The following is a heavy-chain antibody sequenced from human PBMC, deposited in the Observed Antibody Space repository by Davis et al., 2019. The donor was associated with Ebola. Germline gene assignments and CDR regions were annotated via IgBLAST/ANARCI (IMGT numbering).Heavy chain of an antibody. D-gene: IGHD1-26*01. CDR1: GYTFTSYA. Sequence: ASVKVSCKASGYTFTSYAMHWVRQAPGQRLEWMGWINAGNGNTKYSQKFQGRVTITRDTSASTAYMELSSLRSEDTAVYYCARGSMSIVGAAPFDYWGQGTLVTVSS. CDR3: ARGSMSIVGAAPFDY. CDR2: INAGNGNT. V-gene: IGHV1-3*01. J-gene: IGHJ4*02.